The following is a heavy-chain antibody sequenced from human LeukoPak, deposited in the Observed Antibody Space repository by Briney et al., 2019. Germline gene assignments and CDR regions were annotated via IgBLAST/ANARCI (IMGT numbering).Heavy chain of an antibody. V-gene: IGHV3-48*03. CDR2: ISSSGSTI. D-gene: IGHD3-16*02. J-gene: IGHJ4*02. CDR3: AGRYDYVWGSYRHQHFDY. CDR1: GFTFSSYE. Sequence: PGGSLRLSCAASGFTFSSYEMNWVRQAPGKGLEWVSYISSSGSTIYYADSVKGRFTISRDNAKNSLYLQMNSLRAEDTAVYYCAGRYDYVWGSYRHQHFDYWGQGTLVTVSS.